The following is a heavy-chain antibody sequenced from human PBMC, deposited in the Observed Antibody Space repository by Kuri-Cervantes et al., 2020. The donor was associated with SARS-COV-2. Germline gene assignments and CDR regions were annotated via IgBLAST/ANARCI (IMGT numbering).Heavy chain of an antibody. CDR1: GYTFTSYG. CDR3: ARWVRDQLLPHWYFDL. CDR2: ISAYNGNT. V-gene: IGHV1-18*01. J-gene: IGHJ2*01. D-gene: IGHD2-2*01. Sequence: ASVKVSCKASGYTFTSYGISWVRQAPGQGLEWMGWISAYNGNTNYAQKLQGRVTMTTDTSTSTAYTELRSLRSDDTAVYYCARWVRDQLLPHWYFDLWGRGTQVTVSS.